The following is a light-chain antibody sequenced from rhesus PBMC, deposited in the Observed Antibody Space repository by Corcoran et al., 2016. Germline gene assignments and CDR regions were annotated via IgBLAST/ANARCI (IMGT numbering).Light chain of an antibody. Sequence: DIQMTQSPSSLSASVGDTVTITCRASQGIRSYLNWFQQKPGKAPQLLIYAAPSLQSGVPSRFSGSGSGTDFPLTISSLQPEDFAAYYCQQHNSHPFTFGPGTKLDIK. CDR1: QGIRSY. J-gene: IGKJ3*01. V-gene: IGKV1-28*03. CDR3: QQHNSHPFT. CDR2: AAP.